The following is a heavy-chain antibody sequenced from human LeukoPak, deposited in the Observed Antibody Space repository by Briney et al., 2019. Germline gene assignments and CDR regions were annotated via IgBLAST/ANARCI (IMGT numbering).Heavy chain of an antibody. CDR1: GYTFTSYY. V-gene: IGHV1-46*01. Sequence: GASVNVSCKASGYTFTSYYMHWVRQAPGQGLEWMGIINPSGGGTSYAQKFQGRVTMTRDTSTSTVYMELSSLRSEDTAVYYCASWRKDYYGSFWGQGTLVTVSS. D-gene: IGHD3-10*01. CDR3: ASWRKDYYGSF. CDR2: INPSGGGT. J-gene: IGHJ4*02.